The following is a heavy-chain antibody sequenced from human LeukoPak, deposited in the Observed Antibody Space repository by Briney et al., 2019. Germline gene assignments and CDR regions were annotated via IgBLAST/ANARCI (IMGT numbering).Heavy chain of an antibody. CDR3: ARDLGRFDP. D-gene: IGHD3-10*01. J-gene: IGHJ5*02. Sequence: GSLRLSCAASGFTFSHAWMSWIRQPPGKGLEWIGYIYYSGSTNYNPSLKSRVTISVDTSKNQFSLKLSSVTAADAAVYYCARDLGRFDPWGQGTLVTVSS. CDR1: GFTFSHAW. V-gene: IGHV4-59*01. CDR2: IYYSGST.